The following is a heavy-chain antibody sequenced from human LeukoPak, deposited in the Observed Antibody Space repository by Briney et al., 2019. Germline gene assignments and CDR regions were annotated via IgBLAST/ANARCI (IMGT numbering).Heavy chain of an antibody. CDR3: AGGLAGHDAFDI. Sequence: SETLSLTCTVSGGSISSYYWGWIRQPPGKGLEWIGSIYYSGSTYYNPSLKSRVTISVDTSKNQFSLKLSSVTAADTAVYYCAGGLAGHDAFDIWGQGTMVTVSS. D-gene: IGHD6-19*01. CDR2: IYYSGST. J-gene: IGHJ3*02. V-gene: IGHV4-39*07. CDR1: GGSISSYY.